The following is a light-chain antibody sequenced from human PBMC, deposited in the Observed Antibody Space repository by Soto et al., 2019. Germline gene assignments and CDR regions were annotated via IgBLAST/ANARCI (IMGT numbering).Light chain of an antibody. V-gene: IGKV3-15*01. J-gene: IGKJ1*01. CDR3: QQYGSSPSWT. Sequence: EIVMTQSPVTLSVSPGERATLSCRASQSVSSNLAWYQQKPGQAPSLLIYGAFTRATGIPARFSGTGSGTEFTLTISRLEPEDFAVYYCQQYGSSPSWTFGQGTKVDI. CDR2: GAF. CDR1: QSVSSN.